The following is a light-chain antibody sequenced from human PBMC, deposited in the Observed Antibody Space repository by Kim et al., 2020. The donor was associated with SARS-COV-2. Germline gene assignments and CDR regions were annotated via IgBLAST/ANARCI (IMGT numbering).Light chain of an antibody. V-gene: IGLV7-43*01. CDR3: LLNYGGLWV. CDR1: TGAVTTGYY. Sequence: PGGTVTLTCASNTGAVTTGYYPNWFQQKPGQAPRSLIYTTNNKHSWTPARFSGSLLGGKAALTLSGVQPEDEAEYYCLLNYGGLWVFGGGTQLTVL. J-gene: IGLJ3*02. CDR2: TTN.